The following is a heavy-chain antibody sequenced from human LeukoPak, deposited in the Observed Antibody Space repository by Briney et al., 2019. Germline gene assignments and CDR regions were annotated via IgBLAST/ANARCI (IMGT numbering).Heavy chain of an antibody. CDR1: GFTFHTYW. CDR3: ARVRFSGSHYYFDS. J-gene: IGHJ4*02. D-gene: IGHD6-25*01. Sequence: QPGGSLRLSCAASGFTFHTYWMSWVRQAPGKGLEYVANIKQDASEQYFVDSVKGRFTISRDNVRNSLYLRMNSLRAEDTAVYYCARVRFSGSHYYFDSWGQGTLVTVSS. CDR2: IKQDASEQ. V-gene: IGHV3-7*03.